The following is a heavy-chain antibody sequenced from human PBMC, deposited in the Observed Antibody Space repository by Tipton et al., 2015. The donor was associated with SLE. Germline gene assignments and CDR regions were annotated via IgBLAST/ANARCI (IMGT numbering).Heavy chain of an antibody. J-gene: IGHJ6*02. D-gene: IGHD6-13*01. CDR2: INPNSGGT. V-gene: IGHV1-2*02. CDR3: ARGSSSSWYAGYSYSMDV. Sequence: QVQLVQSGAEVWKPGASVKVSCKASGYTFSGYYIHWVRQAPGQGLEWMGWINPNSGGTNYAQKFQGRVTMTRVTSITTANMELNRLTSDDTAVYYCARGSSSSWYAGYSYSMDVWGQGTTVTVSS. CDR1: GYTFSGYY.